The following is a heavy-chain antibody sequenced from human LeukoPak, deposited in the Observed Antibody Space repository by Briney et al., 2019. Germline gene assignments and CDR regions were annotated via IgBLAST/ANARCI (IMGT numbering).Heavy chain of an antibody. CDR1: GFTFDDYA. V-gene: IGHV3-9*01. CDR2: ISWNSGSI. CDR3: AKDLRAFHSLKIYYYYGMDV. J-gene: IGHJ6*02. Sequence: PGGSLRLSCAASGFTFDDYAMHCVRQAPGKGLEWVSGISWNSGSIGYADSVKGRFTISRDNAKNSLYLQMNSLRAEDTALYYCAKDLRAFHSLKIYYYYGMDVWGQGTTVTVSS. D-gene: IGHD1-26*01.